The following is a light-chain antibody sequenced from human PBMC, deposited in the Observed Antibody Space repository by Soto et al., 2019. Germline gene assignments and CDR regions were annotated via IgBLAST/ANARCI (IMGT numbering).Light chain of an antibody. CDR1: QSVTSN. CDR3: QQYGSSPTWT. J-gene: IGKJ1*01. Sequence: VVTQSAGTLSLYTGERATLSCRASQSVTSNLAWYQQKPDQAPRLLIYGASTRATGIPDRFSGSGSGTDFTLTISRLEPEDFAVYYCQQYGSSPTWTFGQGSNVDI. CDR2: GAS. V-gene: IGKV3-20*01.